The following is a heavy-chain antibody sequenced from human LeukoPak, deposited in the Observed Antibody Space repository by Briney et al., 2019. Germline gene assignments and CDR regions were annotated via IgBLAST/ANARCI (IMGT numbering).Heavy chain of an antibody. V-gene: IGHV4-4*07. Sequence: SETLSLTCTVSGGSISSYYWSSVRQPAGKGLEWIGRIYTSGSTNYNPSLKSRVTMSVDTSKNQFSLKLTSVTAADTAVYKCASVTHSSGWVFDYWGQGTLVTVSS. J-gene: IGHJ4*02. CDR2: IYTSGST. CDR3: ASVTHSSGWVFDY. D-gene: IGHD6-19*01. CDR1: GGSISSYY.